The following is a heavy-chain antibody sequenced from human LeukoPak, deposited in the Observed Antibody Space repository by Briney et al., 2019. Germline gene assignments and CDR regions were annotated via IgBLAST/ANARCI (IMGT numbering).Heavy chain of an antibody. D-gene: IGHD3-10*01. V-gene: IGHV3-30-3*01. CDR2: ISYDGSNK. CDR1: GFNFSSYA. CDR3: ARVAVRGVILDYFHY. J-gene: IGHJ4*02. Sequence: PGRSLRLSCAASGFNFSSYALHWVRRAPGKGLEWVAVISYDGSNKFYADSVKGRFTISRDNSKNTLYLQMNSLRAEDTAVYYCARVAVRGVILDYFHYWSQGTLVTVSS.